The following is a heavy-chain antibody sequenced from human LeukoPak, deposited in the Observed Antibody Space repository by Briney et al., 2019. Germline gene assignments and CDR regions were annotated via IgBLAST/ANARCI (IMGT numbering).Heavy chain of an antibody. CDR3: AKRGVVIRVILVGLHKEAYYFDS. Sequence: PGGSLRLSCAASGFTFSDYYMSWIRQAPGKGLEWVSYISSSGSTIYYADSVKGRFTISRDNAKNSLYLQMNSLRAEDTAVYFCAKRGVVIRVILVGLHKEAYYFDSWGQGALVTVSS. CDR2: ISSSGSTI. CDR1: GFTFSDYY. D-gene: IGHD3-22*01. V-gene: IGHV3-11*01. J-gene: IGHJ4*01.